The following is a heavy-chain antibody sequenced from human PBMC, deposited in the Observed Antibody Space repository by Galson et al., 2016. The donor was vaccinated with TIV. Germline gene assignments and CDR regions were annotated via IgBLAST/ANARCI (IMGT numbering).Heavy chain of an antibody. V-gene: IGHV3-23*01. CDR1: GFTFRSWS. CDR3: CHNWNYAY. Sequence: SLRLSCAASGFTFRSWSMNWVRQAPGGGLEWVSAISGDGYSTYYADSVKGRFTISRDKFKNTLYLQMNSLRPDDTAIYFGCHNWNYAYWGQGTLVTVSS. CDR2: ISGDGYST. D-gene: IGHD1-7*01. J-gene: IGHJ1*01.